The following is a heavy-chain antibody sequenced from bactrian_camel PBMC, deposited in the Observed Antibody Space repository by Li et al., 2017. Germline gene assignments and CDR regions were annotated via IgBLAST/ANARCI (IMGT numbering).Heavy chain of an antibody. V-gene: IGHV3S53*01. CDR3: AARETNVGSWSTSKTYNI. Sequence: HVQLVESGGGSVQAGGSLRLSCAASGYTFNYNCMGWYRQVPGNECEMVAFINSDGRTVYADSVKGRFTISQDNAKNSVYLQMNSLKPEDTAMYFCAARETNVGSWSTSKTYNIWGQGTQVTVS. D-gene: IGHD6*01. J-gene: IGHJ4*01. CDR1: GYTFNYNC. CDR2: INSDGRT.